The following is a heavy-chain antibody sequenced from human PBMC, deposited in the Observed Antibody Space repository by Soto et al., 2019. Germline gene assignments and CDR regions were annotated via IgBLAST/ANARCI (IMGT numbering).Heavy chain of an antibody. CDR1: GFTFSSYA. J-gene: IGHJ3*02. Sequence: GGSLRLSCAASGFTFSSYAMSWVRQAPGKGLEWVSAISGSGGSTYYADSVKGRFTISRDNSKNTLYLQMNSLRAEDTAVYYCAKDRKPLEKWGLPDHDAFDIWGQGTMVTVSS. CDR2: ISGSGGST. V-gene: IGHV3-23*01. D-gene: IGHD1-26*01. CDR3: AKDRKPLEKWGLPDHDAFDI.